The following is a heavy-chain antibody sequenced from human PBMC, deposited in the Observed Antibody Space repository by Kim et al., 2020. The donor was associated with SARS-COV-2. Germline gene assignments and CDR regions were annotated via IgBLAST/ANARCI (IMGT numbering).Heavy chain of an antibody. D-gene: IGHD3-16*01. CDR2: ISGSGGKT. CDR1: VFGLKNYD. V-gene: IGHV3-23*01. CDR3: ARVATIVWMRYGMDV. Sequence: GGSLRLSCTASVFGLKNYDMRWVRQAPGKGLDWVSSISGSGGKTYYADSVKVRFTISRDNSKNTLFLDMNSLRADDTAVYYCARVATIVWMRYGMDVWG. J-gene: IGHJ6*02.